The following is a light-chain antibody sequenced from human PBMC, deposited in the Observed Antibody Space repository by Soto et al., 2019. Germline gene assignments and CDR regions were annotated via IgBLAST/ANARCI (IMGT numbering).Light chain of an antibody. CDR3: TSYAGTYSFFYV. CDR2: EVS. Sequence: QSVLTQPPSASGSLGQSVTISCTGTSSDVGAYNYVSWYQQLPGKAPKLIIYEVSKRPSGVPDRFSGSKSGNTASLTVSGLQAEDEADYYCTSYAGTYSFFYVFGTGTKVT. CDR1: SSDVGAYNY. J-gene: IGLJ1*01. V-gene: IGLV2-8*01.